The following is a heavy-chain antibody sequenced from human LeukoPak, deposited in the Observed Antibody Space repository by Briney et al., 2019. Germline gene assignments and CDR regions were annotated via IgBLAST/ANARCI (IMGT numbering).Heavy chain of an antibody. CDR1: GGTFSSYA. D-gene: IGHD6-19*01. CDR2: IIPIFGTA. CDR3: ARVSSGWSHFDY. Sequence: SVQVSCKASGGTFSSYAISWVRQAPGQGLEWMGGIIPIFGTANYAQKFQGRVTITADKSTSTAYMELSSLRSEDTAVYYCARVSSGWSHFDYWGQGTLVTVSS. J-gene: IGHJ4*02. V-gene: IGHV1-69*06.